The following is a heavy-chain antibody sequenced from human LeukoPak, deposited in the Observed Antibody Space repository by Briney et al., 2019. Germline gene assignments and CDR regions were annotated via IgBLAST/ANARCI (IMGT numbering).Heavy chain of an antibody. Sequence: GGSLRLSCAASGFTFSSYSMSWVRQAPGEGLEWVAHIKQDGGEENYVGSVKGRFTVSRDNAKNSVLLQMNSLRAEDTAVYFCARGGGLDVWGQGATVTVSS. CDR1: GFTFSSYS. CDR2: IKQDGGEE. CDR3: ARGGGLDV. V-gene: IGHV3-7*04. J-gene: IGHJ6*02.